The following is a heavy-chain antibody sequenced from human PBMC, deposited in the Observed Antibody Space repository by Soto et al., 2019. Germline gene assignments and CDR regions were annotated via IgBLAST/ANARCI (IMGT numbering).Heavy chain of an antibody. CDR3: AGDGATYYSLY. CDR2: ISSSGTSI. D-gene: IGHD2-15*01. J-gene: IGHJ4*02. V-gene: IGHV3-11*01. Sequence: GGSLRLSCAASGFSFRDYYMSWIRQAPGKGLECISYISSSGTSIYYADSVKGRFTISRDNAKDSLYLQMNSLRAEDTAVYYCAGDGATYYSLYWGQGTLDTVSS. CDR1: GFSFRDYY.